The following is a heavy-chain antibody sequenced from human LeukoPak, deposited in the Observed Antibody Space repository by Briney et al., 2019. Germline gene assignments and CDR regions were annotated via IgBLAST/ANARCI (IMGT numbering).Heavy chain of an antibody. J-gene: IGHJ4*02. CDR1: GFTFSSYE. CDR3: ARDSRYCGSGSYLLSDY. CDR2: ISSSGSTI. V-gene: IGHV3-48*03. D-gene: IGHD3-10*01. Sequence: EGSLRLSCAASGFTFSSYEMNWVRQAPGKGLEWVSYISSSGSTIYYADSVKGRFTISRDNAKNSLYLQMNSLRAEDTAVYYCARDSRYCGSGSYLLSDYWGQGTLVTVSS.